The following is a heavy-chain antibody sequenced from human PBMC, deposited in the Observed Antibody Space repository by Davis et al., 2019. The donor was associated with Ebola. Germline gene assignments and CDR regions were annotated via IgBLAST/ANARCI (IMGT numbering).Heavy chain of an antibody. CDR3: ARVTIAARPISDSFDI. CDR1: GGSFSSYY. J-gene: IGHJ3*02. V-gene: IGHV4-34*01. Sequence: ETLSLTCAVYGGSFSSYYWSWIRQPPGKGLEWIGEINHSGSTNYNPSLKSRVTISVDTSKNQFSLKLSSVTAADTAMYYCARVTIAARPISDSFDIWGQGTVVTVSS. D-gene: IGHD6-6*01. CDR2: INHSGST.